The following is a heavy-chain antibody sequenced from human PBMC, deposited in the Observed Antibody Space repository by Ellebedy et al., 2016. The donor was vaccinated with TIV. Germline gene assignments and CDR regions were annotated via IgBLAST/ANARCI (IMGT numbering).Heavy chain of an antibody. V-gene: IGHV4-4*07. Sequence: MPSETLSLTCTVSGGSISSFYWSWIRQPAGKGPEWIGLLHPSGTTNYNDSLKSRVTVSVDTSKNQFSLKLVPVTPADTAVYYCARGGASSLPFDYWGQGVLVTVSS. CDR3: ARGGASSLPFDY. CDR1: GGSISSFY. D-gene: IGHD3-10*01. J-gene: IGHJ4*02. CDR2: LHPSGTT.